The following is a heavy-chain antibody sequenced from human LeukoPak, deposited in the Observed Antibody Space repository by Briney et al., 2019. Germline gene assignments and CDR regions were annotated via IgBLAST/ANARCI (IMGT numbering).Heavy chain of an antibody. Sequence: SETLSLTCAVSGYSITTGRYWGWIRQPPGKGLEWIGSIYQSGSTYYNPSLKSRVTISVDTSKNHFSLSLNSVTVADTAVYYCARYRYGGPADYWGQGTLVTVSS. J-gene: IGHJ4*02. CDR3: ARYRYGGPADY. V-gene: IGHV4-38-2*01. CDR1: GYSITTGRY. CDR2: IYQSGST. D-gene: IGHD3-16*02.